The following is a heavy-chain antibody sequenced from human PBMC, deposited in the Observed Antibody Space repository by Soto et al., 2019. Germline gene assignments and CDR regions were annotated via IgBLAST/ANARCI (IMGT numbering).Heavy chain of an antibody. Sequence: SETLSLTCAVYGGSFSGDYWNWSRQSPGKGLEWIGEINHSGITNYNPSLKSRATIFVDTSKKQFTLQLTSVTAADTAVYYCARGASTERYFSPSGGAWFDPWGQGTLVTVS. V-gene: IGHV4-34*01. CDR2: INHSGIT. D-gene: IGHD3-9*01. CDR1: GGSFSGDY. J-gene: IGHJ5*02. CDR3: ARGASTERYFSPSGGAWFDP.